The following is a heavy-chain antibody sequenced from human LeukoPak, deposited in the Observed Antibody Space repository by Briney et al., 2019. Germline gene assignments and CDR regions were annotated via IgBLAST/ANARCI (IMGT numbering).Heavy chain of an antibody. Sequence: GGSLRLSCAAPGFTFSSYDMHWVRQATGKGLEWVSAIGTAGDTYYPGSVKGRFTISRENAKNSLYLQMNSLRAEDTAVYYCARVLDYGGNWYYYYGMDVWGQGTTVTVSS. V-gene: IGHV3-13*01. CDR2: IGTAGDT. CDR1: GFTFSSYD. D-gene: IGHD4-23*01. CDR3: ARVLDYGGNWYYYYGMDV. J-gene: IGHJ6*02.